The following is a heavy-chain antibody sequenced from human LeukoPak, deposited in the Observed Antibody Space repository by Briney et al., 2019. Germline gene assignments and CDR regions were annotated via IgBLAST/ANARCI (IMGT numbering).Heavy chain of an antibody. J-gene: IGHJ3*02. V-gene: IGHV4-59*01. D-gene: IGHD3/OR15-3a*01. CDR3: ARGTLDAFDI. Sequence: SETLSLTCTVSGGSISSYYWSWIRQPPGKGLEWIGYIYYSGSTNYNPSLKSRVTISVDTSKNQFSLKLSSVTATDTAVYYCARGTLDAFDIWGQGTMVTVSS. CDR2: IYYSGST. CDR1: GGSISSYY.